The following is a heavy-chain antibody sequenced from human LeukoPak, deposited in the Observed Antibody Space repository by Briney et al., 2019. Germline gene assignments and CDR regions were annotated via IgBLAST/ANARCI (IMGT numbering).Heavy chain of an antibody. CDR1: GGSISTYY. D-gene: IGHD4-17*01. Sequence: PSETLSLTCTVSGGSISTYYWSWIRQPPGKGLEWIGYFYYSGSTNSNPSLKSRVTISVDTSNNQFSLKLSSVTAADTAVYYRARDLGYGRGFDIWGLGTMVTISS. CDR2: FYYSGST. V-gene: IGHV4-59*01. J-gene: IGHJ3*02. CDR3: ARDLGYGRGFDI.